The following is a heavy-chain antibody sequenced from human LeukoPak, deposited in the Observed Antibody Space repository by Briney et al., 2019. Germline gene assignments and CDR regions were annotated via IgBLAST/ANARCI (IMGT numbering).Heavy chain of an antibody. CDR2: IYTSGST. D-gene: IGHD3-3*01. J-gene: IGHJ6*02. V-gene: IGHV4-4*07. CDR1: GGSISSYY. CDR3: ARSNSYDFWSGYYSSYYYGMDV. Sequence: SETLSLTCTVSGGSISSYYWSWIRQPAGKGLEWIGRIYTSGSTNYNPSLKSRVTMSVDTSKNQFSLKLSSVTAADTAVYYCARSNSYDFWSGYYSSYYYGMDVWGQGTTVTVSS.